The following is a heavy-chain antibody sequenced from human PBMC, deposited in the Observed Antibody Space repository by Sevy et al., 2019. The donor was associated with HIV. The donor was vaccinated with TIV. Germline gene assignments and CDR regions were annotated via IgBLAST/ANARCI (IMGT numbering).Heavy chain of an antibody. CDR3: ARAFPNILTGYYDY. D-gene: IGHD3-9*01. J-gene: IGHJ4*02. Sequence: ASVKVSCKASGDTFSIYGISWVRQAPGQGLEWMGGFIPLFDTTNNAQKFHDRVTFTADESTGTAYMELSSLRSEDTAMYYCARAFPNILTGYYDYWGQGTLVTVSS. CDR1: GDTFSIYG. CDR2: FIPLFDTT. V-gene: IGHV1-69*13.